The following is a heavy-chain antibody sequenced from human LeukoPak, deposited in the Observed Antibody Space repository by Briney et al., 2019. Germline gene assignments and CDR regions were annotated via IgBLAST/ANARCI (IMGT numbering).Heavy chain of an antibody. J-gene: IGHJ4*02. V-gene: IGHV1-2*06. CDR1: GYTFTGYY. Sequence: ASVKVSCKASGYTFTGYYMHLVRQAPGQGLEWMGRINPNSGGTNYAQKFQGRVTMTRDTSISTAYMELRRLRSDYTAVYYCARVRSGSFFDYWGQGTLVTFSS. CDR3: ARVRSGSFFDY. CDR2: INPNSGGT. D-gene: IGHD1-26*01.